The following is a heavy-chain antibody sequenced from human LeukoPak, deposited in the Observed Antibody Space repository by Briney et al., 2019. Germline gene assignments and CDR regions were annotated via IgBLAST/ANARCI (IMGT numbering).Heavy chain of an antibody. Sequence: SETLSLTCTVSGGSISSGDYYWSWIRQPPGKGLEWIGYIYYSGSTYYNPSLKSRVTISVDTSKNQFSLKLSSVTAADTAVYYCARDGVTYDILTGFFDYWGQGTLVTVSS. CDR2: IYYSGST. V-gene: IGHV4-30-4*01. J-gene: IGHJ4*02. CDR1: GGSISSGDYY. D-gene: IGHD3-9*01. CDR3: ARDGVTYDILTGFFDY.